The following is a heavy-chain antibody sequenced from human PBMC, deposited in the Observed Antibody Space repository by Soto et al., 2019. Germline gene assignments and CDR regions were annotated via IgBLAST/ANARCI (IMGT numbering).Heavy chain of an antibody. V-gene: IGHV3-74*01. CDR1: GFTFSSYW. Sequence: EVQLVESGRGLVQPGGSLRLSCAASGFTFSSYWMHWVRQAPGKGLVWVSRINSDGSSTYYADSVKGRVTISRDNAKNTMYLQMNSLRAEDTAVYYCARGDIVVVTAPYDYWGQGTLVTVSS. CDR2: INSDGSST. D-gene: IGHD2-21*02. CDR3: ARGDIVVVTAPYDY. J-gene: IGHJ4*02.